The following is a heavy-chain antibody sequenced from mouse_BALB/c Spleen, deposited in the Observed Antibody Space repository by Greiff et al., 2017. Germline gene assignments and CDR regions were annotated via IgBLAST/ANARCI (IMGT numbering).Heavy chain of an antibody. V-gene: IGHV1-54*01. Sequence: QVQLKESGAELVRPGTSVKVSCKASGYAFTNYLIEWVKQRPGQGLEWIGVINPGSGGTNYNEKFKGKATLTADKSSSTAYMQLSSLTSDDSAVYFCARGSYGSDYWGQGTTLTVSS. CDR3: ARGSYGSDY. CDR1: GYAFTNYL. D-gene: IGHD2-2*01. CDR2: INPGSGGT. J-gene: IGHJ2*01.